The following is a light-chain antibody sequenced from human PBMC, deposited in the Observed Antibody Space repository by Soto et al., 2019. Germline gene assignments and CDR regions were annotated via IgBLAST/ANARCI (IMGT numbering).Light chain of an antibody. V-gene: IGKV3-11*01. CDR1: QSVSRH. CDR3: ADRSNWHHGYT. CDR2: DTF. J-gene: IGKJ2*01. Sequence: EIVLTQSPATLSLSPGERATLSCRASQSVSRHLAWYQQKPGQAPRLLVYDTFNRATGIPARFNGSGSGTDFTLTISSLETQDFAVYYCADRSNWHHGYTFGQGTKLEI.